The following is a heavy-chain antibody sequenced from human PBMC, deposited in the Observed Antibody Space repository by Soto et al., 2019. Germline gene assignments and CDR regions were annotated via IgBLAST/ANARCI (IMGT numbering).Heavy chain of an antibody. Sequence: GESLKISCKGSGYSVTSYWIGWVRQMPGKGLEWMGIIYPGDSDTRYSPSFQGQVTISAGKSISTAYLQWSSLKASDTAMYYCARRPYASGQYYYYGMDFCGQGTTVTV. D-gene: IGHD3-10*01. CDR1: GYSVTSYW. CDR3: ARRPYASGQYYYYGMDF. CDR2: IYPGDSDT. V-gene: IGHV5-51*01. J-gene: IGHJ6*02.